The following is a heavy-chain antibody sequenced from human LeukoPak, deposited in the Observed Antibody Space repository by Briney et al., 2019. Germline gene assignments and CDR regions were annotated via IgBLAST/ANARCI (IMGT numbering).Heavy chain of an antibody. V-gene: IGHV3-23*01. D-gene: IGHD1-26*01. CDR1: GFGFSRYA. CDR3: AKGTGRYWTFFDY. CDR2: ITESGHST. Sequence: GGCLRLSCAASGFGFSRYAMTWVRQALGKGLEWVSLITESGHSTYYTKSVKGRFTISRDNAKNSLYLQMNSLRPEDTAFYYCAKGTGRYWTFFDYWGQGTLVTVSS. J-gene: IGHJ4*02.